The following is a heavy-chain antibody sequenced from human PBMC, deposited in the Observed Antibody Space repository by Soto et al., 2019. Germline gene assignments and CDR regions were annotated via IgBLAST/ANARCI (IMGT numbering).Heavy chain of an antibody. CDR2: INHSGST. CDR1: GGSFSGYY. V-gene: IGHV4-34*01. CDR3: ARGPTSIAARWYYYYYGMDV. D-gene: IGHD6-6*01. Sequence: TLSLTCAVYGGSFSGYYWSWIRQPPGKGLEWIGEINHSGSTNYNPSLKSRVTISVDTSKNQFSLKLSSVTAADTAVYYCARGPTSIAARWYYYYYGMDVWGQGTTVTVSS. J-gene: IGHJ6*02.